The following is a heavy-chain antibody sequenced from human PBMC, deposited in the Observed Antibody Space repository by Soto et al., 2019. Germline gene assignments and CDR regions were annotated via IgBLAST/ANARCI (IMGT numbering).Heavy chain of an antibody. CDR1: GFTFSSHD. CDR3: ANVLINYCGCSGSHF. D-gene: IGHD3-22*01. Sequence: PGGSLRLSCAASGFTFSSHDMHWVRQVTGKGVEWVSGIDSAGDAKYPSSVKGRFTISRDNSKNTLYLQMNSLRAEDTAVYYCANVLINYCGCSGSHFCGPGPLVTVS. J-gene: IGHJ4*02. CDR2: IDSAGDA. V-gene: IGHV3-13*01.